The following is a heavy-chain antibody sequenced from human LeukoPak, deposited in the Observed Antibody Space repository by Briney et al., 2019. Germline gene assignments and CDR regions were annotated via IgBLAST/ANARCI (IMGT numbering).Heavy chain of an antibody. CDR2: INPNSGGT. D-gene: IGHD6-13*01. J-gene: IGHJ6*03. V-gene: IGHV1-2*02. CDR1: GYTFTGYY. Sequence: ASVKVSCKASGYTFTGYYMHWVRQAPGQGLEWMGWINPNSGGTNYAQKFQGRVTMTRDTSISTAYMELSRLRSDDTAVYYCARGQSSSWYSYRYYYYYYMDVWGKGTTVTVSS. CDR3: ARGQSSSWYSYRYYYYYYMDV.